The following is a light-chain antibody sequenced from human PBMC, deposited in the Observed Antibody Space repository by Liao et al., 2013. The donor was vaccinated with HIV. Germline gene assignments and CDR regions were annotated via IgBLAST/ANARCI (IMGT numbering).Light chain of an antibody. CDR2: QDA. CDR3: QVSDSTGDHLYV. V-gene: IGLV3-1*01. J-gene: IGLJ1*01. CDR1: NLSNILGNKY. Sequence: SYGLTQPPSVSVSTGQTASITCYGDNLSNILGNKYLHWYLQRPGQSPVLVIYQDAKRPSGIPERFSGSNSDNTATLTISRVEAGDEADYFCQVSDSTGDHLYVFGTGTKVTVL.